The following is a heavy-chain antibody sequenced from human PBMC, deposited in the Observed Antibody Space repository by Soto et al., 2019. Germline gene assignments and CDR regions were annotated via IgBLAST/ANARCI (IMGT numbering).Heavy chain of an antibody. V-gene: IGHV4-59*01. J-gene: IGHJ6*03. CDR2: IYYSGST. Sequence: SETLSLTCTVSGGSISSYYWSWIRQPPGKGLEWIGYIYYSGSTNYNPSLKSRVTISVDTSKNQFSLKLSSVTAADTAVYYCARDLGAWNPRYYYYYYYMDVWGKGTTVTVSS. CDR3: ARDLGAWNPRYYYYYYYMDV. D-gene: IGHD1-1*01. CDR1: GGSISSYY.